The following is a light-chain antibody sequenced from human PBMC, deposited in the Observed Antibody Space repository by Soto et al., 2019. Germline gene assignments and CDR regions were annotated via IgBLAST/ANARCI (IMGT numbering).Light chain of an antibody. CDR2: KAS. CDR3: QQYNSYSWT. Sequence: DIQMTQSPSTLSASVGDRVTITCRASQSISSWLAWYQQKPGRAPKLLIYKASSLESGVSSRFSGSGSGTEFTLTISSLQPDDSATYYCQQYNSYSWTFGQGTKVEIK. V-gene: IGKV1-5*03. J-gene: IGKJ1*01. CDR1: QSISSW.